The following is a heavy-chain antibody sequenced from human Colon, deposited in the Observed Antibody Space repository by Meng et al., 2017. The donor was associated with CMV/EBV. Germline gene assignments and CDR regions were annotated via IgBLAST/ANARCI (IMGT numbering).Heavy chain of an antibody. Sequence: GESLKISCAAYGFPFSDYYMSWIRQAPGKGLEWVAYISENARTTYYAESVKGRFTISRDNAKNSLYLQMNSLRAEDTALYYCARALSGDGMDVWGQGTTVTVSS. V-gene: IGHV3-11*01. J-gene: IGHJ6*02. D-gene: IGHD3-10*01. CDR2: ISENARTT. CDR1: GFPFSDYY. CDR3: ARALSGDGMDV.